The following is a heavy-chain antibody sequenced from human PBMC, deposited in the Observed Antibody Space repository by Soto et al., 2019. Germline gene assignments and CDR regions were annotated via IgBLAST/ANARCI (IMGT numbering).Heavy chain of an antibody. J-gene: IGHJ1*01. CDR2: INWNSGSI. D-gene: IGHD6-13*01. CDR3: VKDESINWYSGHFRH. Sequence: EVQLVESGGGLLQPGRSLRLSWAASGFTLDDYAMHWVRQVPGKGLEWVSGINWNSGSIGYADSVKGRFAISRDNAKNSLHLQMNSLRAEDTAFYYCVKDESINWYSGHFRHWGQGTLVTVSS. V-gene: IGHV3-9*01. CDR1: GFTLDDYA.